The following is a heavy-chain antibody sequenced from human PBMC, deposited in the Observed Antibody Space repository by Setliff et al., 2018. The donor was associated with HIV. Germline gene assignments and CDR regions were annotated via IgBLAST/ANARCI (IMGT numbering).Heavy chain of an antibody. CDR2: ITNTGSST. J-gene: IGHJ4*02. Sequence: PGGSLRLSCAASGFTFSDYYLNWFRLAPGKGLEWISHITNTGSSTNYADSVEGRFTISRDNAKYSLYLQMNTLRVEDTAVYYCMYGGRTATTHWGQGTLVTVSS. V-gene: IGHV3-11*04. CDR1: GFTFSDYY. D-gene: IGHD4-17*01. CDR3: MYGGRTATTH.